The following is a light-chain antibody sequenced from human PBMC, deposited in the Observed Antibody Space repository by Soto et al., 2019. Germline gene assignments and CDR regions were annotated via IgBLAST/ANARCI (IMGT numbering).Light chain of an antibody. V-gene: IGLV2-14*01. CDR3: SSYTSSSTLV. CDR2: AVN. CDR1: NSDIGAYHY. J-gene: IGLJ1*01. Sequence: QSVLTQPASVSGSPGQSITISCTGTNSDIGAYHYVSWYQQHPGKAPKLMINAVNNRPSGVSNRFSGSKSGSTAPLTISGLQAEHEAEYYCSSYTSSSTLVFGTGTKLTVL.